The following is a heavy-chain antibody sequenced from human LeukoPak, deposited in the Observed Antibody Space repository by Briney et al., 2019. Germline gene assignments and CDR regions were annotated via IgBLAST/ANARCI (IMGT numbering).Heavy chain of an antibody. J-gene: IGHJ4*02. CDR3: ARAPFSVVVVAATPSPLDY. V-gene: IGHV4-59*01. Sequence: PSETLSLTCTVSGGSISSYYWSWIRQPPGKGLEWIGYIYYSGSTNYNPSLKSRVTISVDTSKNQFSLKLSSVTAADTAVYYCARAPFSVVVVAATPSPLDYWGQGTLVTVSS. CDR1: GGSISSYY. CDR2: IYYSGST. D-gene: IGHD2-15*01.